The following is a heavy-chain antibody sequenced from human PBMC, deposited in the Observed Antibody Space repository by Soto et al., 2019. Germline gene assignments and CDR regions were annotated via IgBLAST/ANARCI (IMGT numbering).Heavy chain of an antibody. CDR2: INPSGGST. V-gene: IGHV1-46*01. CDR1: GYTFTSYY. D-gene: IGHD2-2*01. CDR3: ARAYCISTSCPSLGMDV. Sequence: ASVKVSCKASGYTFTSYYVHWVRQAPGQGLEWMGIINPSGGSTSYAQKFQGRVTMTRDTSTSTVYMELSSLRSEDTAVYYCARAYCISTSCPSLGMDVWGQGTTVTVSS. J-gene: IGHJ6*02.